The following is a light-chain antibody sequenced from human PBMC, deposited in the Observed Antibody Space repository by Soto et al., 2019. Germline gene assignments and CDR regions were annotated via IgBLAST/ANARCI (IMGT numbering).Light chain of an antibody. CDR1: QSVTGSS. CDR2: GAS. Sequence: EIVLTQSPGTLSLSPGEKAALSCRASQSVTGSSVAWYQQKPGQAPRLLLYGASSRATGIPDRFSGSGSGTDFTLTISRLEPEDFAVYYCQQYGRTPWTFGQGAKVEI. CDR3: QQYGRTPWT. J-gene: IGKJ1*01. V-gene: IGKV3-20*01.